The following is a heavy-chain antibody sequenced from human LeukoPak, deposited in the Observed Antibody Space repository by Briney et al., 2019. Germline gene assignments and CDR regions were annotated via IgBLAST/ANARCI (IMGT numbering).Heavy chain of an antibody. Sequence: GGSLRLSCAASGFTFSSYWMSWVRQAPGKGLEGVANIKQDGSEKYYVNSVKGRFTISRDNAKNSLYLQMNSLRAEDTAIYYCAREDDWNYEDYWGQGTLVTVSS. CDR1: GFTFSSYW. J-gene: IGHJ4*02. D-gene: IGHD1-7*01. CDR3: AREDDWNYEDY. CDR2: IKQDGSEK. V-gene: IGHV3-7*01.